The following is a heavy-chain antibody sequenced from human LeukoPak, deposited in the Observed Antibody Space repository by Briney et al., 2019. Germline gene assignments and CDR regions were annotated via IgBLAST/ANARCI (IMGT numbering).Heavy chain of an antibody. Sequence: GGSLRLSCAASGFTFDDYAMHWVRQAPGKSLEWVSGISWNSGSIGYADSVKGRFTISRDNAKNSLYLQMNSLRAEDTALYYCAKDTASGSWFYFDYWGQGTLVTVSS. CDR1: GFTFDDYA. CDR2: ISWNSGSI. V-gene: IGHV3-9*01. CDR3: AKDTASGSWFYFDY. J-gene: IGHJ4*02. D-gene: IGHD1-26*01.